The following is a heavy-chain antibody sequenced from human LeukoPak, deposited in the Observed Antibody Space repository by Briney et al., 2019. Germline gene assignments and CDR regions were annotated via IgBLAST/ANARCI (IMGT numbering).Heavy chain of an antibody. CDR3: ARVGFNYPRNFDY. Sequence: ASVKVSCKASGYTFTGYYMHWVRQAPGQGLEWMGIINPSGGFTSYAQKLQGRVTVTRDMSTSTVYMELSNLRSEDTAVYYCARVGFNYPRNFDYWGQGTLVTVSS. CDR1: GYTFTGYY. D-gene: IGHD4-11*01. J-gene: IGHJ4*02. CDR2: INPSGGFT. V-gene: IGHV1-46*01.